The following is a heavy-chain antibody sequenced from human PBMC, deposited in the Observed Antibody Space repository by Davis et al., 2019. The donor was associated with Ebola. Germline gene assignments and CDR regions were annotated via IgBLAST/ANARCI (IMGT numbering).Heavy chain of an antibody. D-gene: IGHD4-17*01. J-gene: IGHJ5*02. CDR2: ISVRSIT. CDR1: GFIFSSYA. CDR3: AKVHPPTTVTTGWFDP. V-gene: IGHV3-23*01. Sequence: GESLKISCAASGFIFSSYAMSWVRQAPGTGLEWVSSISVRSITYHADSVKGRFTISRDNSKNTLYLQMNSLRAEDTAVYYCAKVHPPTTVTTGWFDPWGQGTLVTVSS.